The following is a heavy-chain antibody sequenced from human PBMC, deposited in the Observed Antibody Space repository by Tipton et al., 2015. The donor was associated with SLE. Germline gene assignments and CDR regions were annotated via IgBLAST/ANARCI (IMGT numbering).Heavy chain of an antibody. V-gene: IGHV4-61*02. CDR2: ISSSGST. Sequence: TLSLTCTVSGGSISSGSYYWSWIRQPAGKGLEWIGRISSSGSTNYNPSLKSRVTTSVDTSKNQFSLKLSSVTAADTAMYYCASGTGSTIFGVLIDEYFQHWGQGTLVTVSS. CDR1: GGSISSGSYY. CDR3: ASGTGSTIFGVLIDEYFQH. D-gene: IGHD3-3*01. J-gene: IGHJ1*01.